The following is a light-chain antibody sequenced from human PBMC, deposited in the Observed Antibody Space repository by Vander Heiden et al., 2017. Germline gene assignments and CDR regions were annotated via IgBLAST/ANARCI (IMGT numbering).Light chain of an antibody. CDR1: QSISSY. CDR3: QQSYSTPPT. V-gene: IGKV1-39*01. CDR2: AAS. Sequence: DIQMTKSPSSLSASVGDRVTITCRASQSISSYLNWYQQKPGKAPKLLIYAASSLQSGVPSRVSGSGSGTDFTLTISSLQPEDCATYYCQQSYSTPPTCGQGTKVEIK. J-gene: IGKJ1*01.